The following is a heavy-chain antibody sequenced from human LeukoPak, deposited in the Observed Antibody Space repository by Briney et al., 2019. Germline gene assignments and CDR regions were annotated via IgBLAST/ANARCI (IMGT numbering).Heavy chain of an antibody. CDR2: ISYDGSNK. J-gene: IGHJ4*02. D-gene: IGHD3-3*01. CDR3: AKEGSIFGVVIRPYYFDY. CDR1: GFTFDGYA. V-gene: IGHV3-30*18. Sequence: GGSLRLSCAASGFTFDGYAMHWVRQAPGKGLEWVAVISYDGSNKYYADSVKGRFTISRDNSKNTLYLQMNSLRAEDTAVYYCAKEGSIFGVVIRPYYFDYWGQGTLVTVSS.